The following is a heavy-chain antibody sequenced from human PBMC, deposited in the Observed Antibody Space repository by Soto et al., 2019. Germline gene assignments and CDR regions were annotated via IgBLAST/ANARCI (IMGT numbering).Heavy chain of an antibody. CDR3: ARGGVSLRYYDWLFP. CDR2: INPSGGST. D-gene: IGHD3-16*01. Sequence: XSVKDSCKASVYAFTSYFMHWVRQAPGQGLEWMGIINPSGGSTSYAQKFQGRVTMTRDTSTSTVYMDLSSLRSEDTAVYYCARGGVSLRYYDWLFPSAHGTLVTVSS. V-gene: IGHV1-46*01. J-gene: IGHJ5*02. CDR1: VYAFTSYF.